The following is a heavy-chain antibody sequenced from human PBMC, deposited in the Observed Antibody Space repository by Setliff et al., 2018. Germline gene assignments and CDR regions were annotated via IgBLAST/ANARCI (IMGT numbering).Heavy chain of an antibody. CDR2: IDPSGNT. V-gene: IGHV4-4*08. D-gene: IGHD3-10*01. CDR3: ARVLVLGYNWFDP. J-gene: IGHJ5*02. Sequence: SETLSLTCNVSGGSISSYSWSWIRQAPGKGLEWIGHIDPSGNTNYNPSFKSRVTISIDTSKNQFSLKVNSVTAADTAVYFCARVLVLGYNWFDPWGQGTLVTVSS. CDR1: GGSISSYS.